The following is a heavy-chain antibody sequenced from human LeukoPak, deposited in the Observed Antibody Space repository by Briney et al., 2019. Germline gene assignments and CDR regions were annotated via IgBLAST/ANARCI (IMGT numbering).Heavy chain of an antibody. J-gene: IGHJ4*02. CDR1: GFSFRSYG. D-gene: IGHD3-22*01. Sequence: GGSLRISCETSGFSFRSYGMNWVRQAPGQGLEWVAFIRNDGSDKYYADSVRGRFTISRDNSKKSLHLHMNRLRVGDTGVYYCAKDLEAGTSGYSLDYWGQGTMVSVSS. CDR2: IRNDGSDK. CDR3: AKDLEAGTSGYSLDY. V-gene: IGHV3-30*02.